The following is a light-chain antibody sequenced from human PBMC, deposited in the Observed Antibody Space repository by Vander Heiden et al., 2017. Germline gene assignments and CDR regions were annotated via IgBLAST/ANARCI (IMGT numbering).Light chain of an antibody. V-gene: IGLV1-47*01. J-gene: IGLJ1*01. Sequence: QSVLTQPPSASGTPGQRVTISCSGGSSNIGRNYVDWYQQLPGTAPKLLTYRDNQRSSGVPDRFSGSKSGTSASLAISGLRSEDEADYYCATWDDSLSVLYVFGAGTKVTVL. CDR3: ATWDDSLSVLYV. CDR2: RDN. CDR1: SSNIGRNY.